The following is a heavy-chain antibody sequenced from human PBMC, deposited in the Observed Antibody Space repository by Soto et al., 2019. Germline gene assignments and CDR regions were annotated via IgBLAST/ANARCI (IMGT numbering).Heavy chain of an antibody. Sequence: TGGSLRLSCAASGFTFSSYSMNWVRQAPGKGLEWVSSISSSSSYIYYADSVKGRFTISRDNAKNSLYLQMNSLRAEDTAVYYCAREGRGLSLRWFDPWGQGTLVTVSS. D-gene: IGHD1-26*01. CDR3: AREGRGLSLRWFDP. CDR2: ISSSSSYI. V-gene: IGHV3-21*01. J-gene: IGHJ5*02. CDR1: GFTFSSYS.